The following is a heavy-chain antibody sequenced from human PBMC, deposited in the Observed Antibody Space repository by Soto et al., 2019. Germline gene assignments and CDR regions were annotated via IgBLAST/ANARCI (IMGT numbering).Heavy chain of an antibody. V-gene: IGHV3-33*01. CDR3: ARGYSSSRDLGY. D-gene: IGHD6-13*01. CDR2: IWYDGSNK. J-gene: IGHJ4*02. Sequence: QVQLVESGGGVVQPGTSLRLSCAASGFSFSSYDIHWVRQAPGKGLEWVAVIWYDGSNKYYADSVKGRFTISRDTSKNTLYLQMKSLRADDTAVYYCARGYSSSRDLGYWGQGTLVTVSS. CDR1: GFSFSSYD.